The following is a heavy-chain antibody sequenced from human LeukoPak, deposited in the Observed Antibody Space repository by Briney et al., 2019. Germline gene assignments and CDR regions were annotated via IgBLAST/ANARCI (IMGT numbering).Heavy chain of an antibody. Sequence: GWPLRLSCAGSGFTFSDYYMSWIRQAPGKVLEWLSYISSSGSAIYYAASVKGRFTISRDNAKNSLFLQMNSLRAEDTAVYYCASPHCGGDCPIDYWGQGTLVTVSS. J-gene: IGHJ4*02. CDR3: ASPHCGGDCPIDY. CDR1: GFTFSDYY. D-gene: IGHD2-21*02. V-gene: IGHV3-11*04. CDR2: ISSSGSAI.